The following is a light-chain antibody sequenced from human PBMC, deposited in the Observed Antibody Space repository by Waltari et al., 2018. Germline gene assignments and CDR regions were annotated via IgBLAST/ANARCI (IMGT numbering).Light chain of an antibody. J-gene: IGKJ2*01. V-gene: IGKV3-20*01. CDR3: QQYGSSPLYT. CDR2: GAS. Sequence: EIVLTQSPGTLSLSPGERATLSCRASQSVGSSYLAWYQQKPGQAPRRLIHGASTRATGIPDRFGGTGSGTDFTLTISRLEPEDFAVYYCQQYGSSPLYTFGQGTKLEIK. CDR1: QSVGSSY.